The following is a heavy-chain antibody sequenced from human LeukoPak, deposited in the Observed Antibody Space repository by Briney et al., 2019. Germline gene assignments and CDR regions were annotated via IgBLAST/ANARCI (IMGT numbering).Heavy chain of an antibody. CDR3: ARGRAYYDSTGYYY. D-gene: IGHD3-22*01. J-gene: IGHJ4*02. V-gene: IGHV4-59*01. Sequence: SETLSLTCTVSGGSMTNYYWGWIRHPPGKGLEWIGHIYFSGNTKYNPSLKSRVTISVDTSKNQFSLKLSSVTAADTAVFYCARGRAYYDSTGYYYWGQGALVTVSS. CDR1: GGSMTNYY. CDR2: IYFSGNT.